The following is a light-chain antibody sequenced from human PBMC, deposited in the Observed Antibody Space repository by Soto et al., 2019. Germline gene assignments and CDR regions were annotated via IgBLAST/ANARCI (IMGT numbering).Light chain of an antibody. CDR2: SAS. Sequence: DIVMTQTPLSLPVTPGEPASISCTSSQSLLESDDGNTYLDWFQQRPGQSPQLLIYSASHRASGVPDRFSGSGSGTDFTLRISRVEAEDVGVYYCMQRKEFPWTFGQGTKVDIK. J-gene: IGKJ1*01. V-gene: IGKV2-40*01. CDR3: MQRKEFPWT. CDR1: QSLLESDDGNTY.